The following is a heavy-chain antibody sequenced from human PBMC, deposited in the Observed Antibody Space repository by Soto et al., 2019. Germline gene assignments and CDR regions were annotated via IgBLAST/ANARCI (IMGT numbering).Heavy chain of an antibody. D-gene: IGHD2-8*01. CDR1: GDTFTTNS. Sequence: QVQLVQSGAEVKKPGSSVKVSCKASGDTFTTNSLNWVRQAPGQGLEWMGGIIPVVGTTKYAQKYQDRVTITGDKSTNTAYMELSSLRSDDTAVYYCARGLLYATTYVDYGGQGTPVTVSS. V-gene: IGHV1-69*06. CDR3: ARGLLYATTYVDY. J-gene: IGHJ4*02. CDR2: IIPVVGTT.